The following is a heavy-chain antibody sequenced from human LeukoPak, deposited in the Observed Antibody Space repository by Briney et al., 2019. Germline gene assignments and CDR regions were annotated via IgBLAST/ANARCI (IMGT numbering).Heavy chain of an antibody. CDR3: ARHPGITAAGTGFDI. J-gene: IGHJ3*02. CDR2: IYYSGRS. Sequence: SETLSLTCSVSGGSISSSTYYWGWIRQPPGKGLEWIGSIYYSGRSYYNPSLKSRVTISVDTSKNQFSLKVSSVTAADTAVYYCARHPGITAAGTGFDIWGQGTKVTVSS. D-gene: IGHD6-13*01. V-gene: IGHV4-39*01. CDR1: GGSISSSTYY.